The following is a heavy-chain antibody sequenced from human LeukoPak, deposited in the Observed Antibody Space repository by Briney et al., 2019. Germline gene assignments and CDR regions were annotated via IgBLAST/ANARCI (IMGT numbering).Heavy chain of an antibody. D-gene: IGHD3-22*01. CDR3: ATRPIYDSSGYYYYFDY. CDR1: GGTFSSYA. CDR2: IIPIFGTA. V-gene: IGHV1-69*06. Sequence: SVKVSCKASGGTFSSYAISWVRQAPGQGLEWMGRIIPIFGTANNAQKFQGRVTMTEDTSTDTAYMELSSLRSEDTAVYYCATRPIYDSSGYYYYFDYWGQGTLVTVSS. J-gene: IGHJ4*02.